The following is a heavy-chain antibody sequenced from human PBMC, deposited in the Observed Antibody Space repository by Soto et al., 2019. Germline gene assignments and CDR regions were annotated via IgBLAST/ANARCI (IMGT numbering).Heavy chain of an antibody. CDR2: VNPNNGDT. CDR3: AKVSRKGSAIDFDY. J-gene: IGHJ4*02. CDR1: GYTFSNYD. D-gene: IGHD3-10*01. V-gene: IGHV1-8*01. Sequence: QVQLVQSGAELKKPGASVKVSCKASGYTFSNYDMNWVRQATGQGPEWIGWVNPNNGDTGYAQKFQGRVTLTTDNTTTTAYMELTSLPSEDTAIYYCAKVSRKGSAIDFDYWGQGTLITVSS.